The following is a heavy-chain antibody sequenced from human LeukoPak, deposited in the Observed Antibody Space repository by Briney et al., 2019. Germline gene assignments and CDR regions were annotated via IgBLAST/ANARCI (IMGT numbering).Heavy chain of an antibody. J-gene: IGHJ4*02. D-gene: IGHD3-22*01. CDR3: ASGLSDSSGYYGLDY. Sequence: SSETLSLTCTVSGGSISSGSYYWSWIRQPAGRGLEWIGRIYTSGSTNYNPSLKSRVTISVDTSKNQFSLKLSSVTAADTGVYYCASGLSDSSGYYGLDYWGQGTLVTVSS. CDR2: IYTSGST. CDR1: GGSISSGSYY. V-gene: IGHV4-61*02.